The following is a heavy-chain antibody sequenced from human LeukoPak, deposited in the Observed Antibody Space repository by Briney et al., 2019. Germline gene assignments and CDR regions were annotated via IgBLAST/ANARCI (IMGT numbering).Heavy chain of an antibody. CDR3: AREGVATAGTAYDY. V-gene: IGHV3-66*01. CDR1: GFIVSDNY. CDR2: IYSGNHT. D-gene: IGHD3-3*01. Sequence: GGSLRLSCAASGFIVSDNYISWVRQAPGKGLEWISVIYSGNHTSYRDSVKGRFIISRDNSKNMVYLQMNSLRVEDTAVYYCAREGVATAGTAYDYWGQGTLVTVSS. J-gene: IGHJ4*02.